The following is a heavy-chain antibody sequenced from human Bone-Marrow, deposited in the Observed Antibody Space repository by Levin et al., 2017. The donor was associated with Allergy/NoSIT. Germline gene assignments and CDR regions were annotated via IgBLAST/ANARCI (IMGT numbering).Heavy chain of an antibody. CDR2: ISYDGINE. V-gene: IGHV3-30-3*01. J-gene: IGHJ4*02. CDR1: GFTFSNYA. D-gene: IGHD6-13*01. CDR3: ARDDPPSGTWYGSLHY. Sequence: GGSLRLSCAASGFTFSNYAMHWVRQAPGKGLEWVAVISYDGINEFYADSVEGRFTISRDNSMNTLYLQMSSLKPEDTAVYYCARDDPPSGTWYGSLHYWGQGTLVTVSS.